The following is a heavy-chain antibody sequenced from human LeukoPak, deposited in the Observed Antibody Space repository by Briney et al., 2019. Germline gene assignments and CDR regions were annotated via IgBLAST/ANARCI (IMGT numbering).Heavy chain of an antibody. CDR1: GGSFSGYY. CDR3: ARERGSSGYYIDS. D-gene: IGHD6-19*01. V-gene: IGHV4-59*01. Sequence: SETLSLTCAVYGGSFSGYYWSWIRQPPGKGLEWIGYMYFTGITNYNPTLRSRVTISIDTSKNQFSLRLSSVTAADTAIYYCARERGSSGYYIDSWGQGTLVTVSS. CDR2: MYFTGIT. J-gene: IGHJ4*01.